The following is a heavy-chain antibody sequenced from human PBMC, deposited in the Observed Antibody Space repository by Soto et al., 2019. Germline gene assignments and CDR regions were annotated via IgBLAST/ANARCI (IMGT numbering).Heavy chain of an antibody. J-gene: IGHJ6*02. D-gene: IGHD2-2*01. CDR2: IYSGGST. CDR3: AREGCGSTSCYYRAYGMDV. V-gene: IGHV3-53*01. CDR1: GFTVSSNY. Sequence: GGSLRLSCAASGFTVSSNYMSWVRQAPGKGLEWVSVIYSGGSTYYADSVKGRFTISRDNSKNTLYLQMNSLRAEDTAVYYCAREGCGSTSCYYRAYGMDVWGQGTTVTVSS.